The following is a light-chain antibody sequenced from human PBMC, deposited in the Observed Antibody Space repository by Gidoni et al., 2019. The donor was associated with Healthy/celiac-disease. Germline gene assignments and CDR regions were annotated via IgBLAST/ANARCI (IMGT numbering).Light chain of an antibody. J-gene: IGKJ3*01. Sequence: DIQMTQSPSSLSASVGDRVTITCQASQDISNYLNWYQQKPGKAPKLLIYDASNLETGVPSRFSGSGSGTYFTFTISRLQPEDIATYYCQQYDNLAFTFGPXTKVDIK. V-gene: IGKV1-33*01. CDR1: QDISNY. CDR2: DAS. CDR3: QQYDNLAFT.